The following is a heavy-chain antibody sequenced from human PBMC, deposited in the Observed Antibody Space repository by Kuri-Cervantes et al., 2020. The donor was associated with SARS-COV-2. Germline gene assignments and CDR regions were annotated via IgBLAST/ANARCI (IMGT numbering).Heavy chain of an antibody. CDR2: INHSGST. D-gene: IGHD3-3*01. CDR1: GGSFSGYY. CDR3: ARGVRQRITIFGVVSRFDP. V-gene: IGHV4-34*01. J-gene: IGHJ5*02. Sequence: ESLKISCAVYGGSFSGYYWTWIRQPPGKGLEWIGEINHSGSTNYNPSLKSRVTISVDTSKNQFSRKLSSVTAADTAVYYCARGVRQRITIFGVVSRFDPWGQGTLVTVSS.